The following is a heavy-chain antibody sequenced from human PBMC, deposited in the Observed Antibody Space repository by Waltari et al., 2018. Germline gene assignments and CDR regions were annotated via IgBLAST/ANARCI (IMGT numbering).Heavy chain of an antibody. CDR3: ARHIAGRLGYYYYYMDV. CDR1: GGSLSSRSYY. D-gene: IGHD6-13*01. CDR2: IYYSGST. Sequence: QLQLQESGPGLVKPSETLSLTCTVSGGSLSSRSYYWGWIRQPPGKGLEWIGSIYYSGSTYYNPSLKSRVTISVDTSKNQFSLKLSSVTAADTAVYYCARHIAGRLGYYYYYMDVWGKGTTVTVSS. V-gene: IGHV4-39*01. J-gene: IGHJ6*03.